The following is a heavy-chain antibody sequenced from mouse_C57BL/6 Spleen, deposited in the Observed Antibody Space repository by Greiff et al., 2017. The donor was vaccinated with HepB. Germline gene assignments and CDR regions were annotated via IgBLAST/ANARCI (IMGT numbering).Heavy chain of an antibody. Sequence: QVQLKQPGAELVRPGTSVKLSCKASGYTFTSYWMHWVKQRPGQGLEWIGVIDPSDSYTNYNQKFKGKATLTVDTSSSTAYMQLSSLTSEDSAVYYCARGDQRYYFDYWGQGTTLTVSS. CDR2: IDPSDSYT. D-gene: IGHD3-3*01. CDR1: GYTFTSYW. J-gene: IGHJ2*01. V-gene: IGHV1-59*01. CDR3: ARGDQRYYFDY.